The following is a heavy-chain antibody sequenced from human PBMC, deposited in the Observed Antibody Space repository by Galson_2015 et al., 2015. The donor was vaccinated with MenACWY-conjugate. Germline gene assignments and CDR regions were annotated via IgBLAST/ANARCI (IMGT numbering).Heavy chain of an antibody. CDR2: IYSGGST. D-gene: IGHD3-22*01. J-gene: IGHJ4*02. CDR3: ARHSSGYYYYVDY. Sequence: SLRLSCAASGFTFSSYGMHWVRQVPGKGLEWVSLIYSGGSTYYADSVKGRFTISRDNSKNTLYLQMNSLRAEDTAVYYCARHSSGYYYYVDYWGQGSLVTVSS. CDR1: GFTFSSYG. V-gene: IGHV3-NL1*01.